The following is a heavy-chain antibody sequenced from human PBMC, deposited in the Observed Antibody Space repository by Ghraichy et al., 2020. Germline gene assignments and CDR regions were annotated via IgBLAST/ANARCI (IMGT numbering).Heavy chain of an antibody. J-gene: IGHJ4*02. CDR3: ARGSGSYDY. Sequence: GGSLRPSCAASGFTFRYYYMSWILQAPGKGLEWVSYITNSSSYTSYADSVKGRFTISRDNAKNSLYLQMNSLRAEDTAVYYCARGSGSYDYWGQGTLVTVSS. CDR1: GFTFRYYY. V-gene: IGHV3-11*06. CDR2: ITNSSSYT. D-gene: IGHD3-10*01.